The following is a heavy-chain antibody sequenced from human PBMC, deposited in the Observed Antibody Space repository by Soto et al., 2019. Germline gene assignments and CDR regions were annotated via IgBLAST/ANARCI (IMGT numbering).Heavy chain of an antibody. CDR2: VSAGGDMT. Sequence: DVQLLESGGDLVQPGGSLRLSCAASGFTFSSYAMSWVRQAPGKGLEWGSSVSAGGDMTYYSDSVKGRFTISRDNSNNALFLQMNSLRAEDTALYYCARGDRGGSGSPASYYYSGLDVWGQGTTVTVSS. V-gene: IGHV3-23*01. CDR1: GFTFSSYA. D-gene: IGHD3-10*01. CDR3: ARGDRGGSGSPASYYYSGLDV. J-gene: IGHJ6*02.